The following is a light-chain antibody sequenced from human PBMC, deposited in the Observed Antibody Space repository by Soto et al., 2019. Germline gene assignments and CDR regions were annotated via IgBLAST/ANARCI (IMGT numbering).Light chain of an antibody. Sequence: EIVLTQSPGARSLSPGERATLSCRASQSVSSSYLAWYQQKPGQAPRLLIYGASSRATGIPERFSGSGSGADFTLTISRLEPEDFAVYYCQQYGSSPPTFGPGTK. CDR2: GAS. CDR3: QQYGSSPPT. CDR1: QSVSSSY. J-gene: IGKJ2*01. V-gene: IGKV3-20*01.